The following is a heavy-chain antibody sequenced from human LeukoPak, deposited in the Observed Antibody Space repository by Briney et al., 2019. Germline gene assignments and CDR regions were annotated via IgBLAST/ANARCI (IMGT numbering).Heavy chain of an antibody. J-gene: IGHJ4*02. D-gene: IGHD1-1*01. V-gene: IGHV3-21*01. CDR3: ARTLDYYFDY. Sequence: PGGSLRLSCAASGFTFSSYRMNWVRQAPGKGLEWVSSISTGSSNIYYADSVKGRFTISRDNAKNSLYLQMNSLRAEDTAVYYCARTLDYYFDYRGQGTLVTVSS. CDR2: ISTGSSNI. CDR1: GFTFSSYR.